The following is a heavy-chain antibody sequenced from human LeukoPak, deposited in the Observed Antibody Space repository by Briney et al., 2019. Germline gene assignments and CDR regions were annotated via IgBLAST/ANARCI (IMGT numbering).Heavy chain of an antibody. V-gene: IGHV3-48*04. Sequence: QPGGSLRLSCAASGFIFSGYTMNWVRQAPGKGLEWVSYISTTGSTTYYADSAKGRFTISRDNAKNSLYLQMNSLRGEDTAVYYCAGTRSYLDYNFDYWGQGTLVTVSS. CDR1: GFIFSGYT. J-gene: IGHJ4*02. CDR2: ISTTGSTT. D-gene: IGHD3-10*01. CDR3: AGTRSYLDYNFDY.